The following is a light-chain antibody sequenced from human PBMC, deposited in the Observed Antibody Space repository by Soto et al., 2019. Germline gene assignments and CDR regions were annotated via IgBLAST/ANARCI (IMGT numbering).Light chain of an antibody. CDR1: QSVSSY. J-gene: IGKJ1*01. Sequence: EIVLTQSPATLSFSPGERATLSCRASQSVSSYLAWYQQKPGQAPRLLIYDASNRATGIPARFSGSGSGEDFTLIISSLEPEDFAVYYCQRRSHWPQTFGPGNKVDIX. V-gene: IGKV3-11*01. CDR3: QRRSHWPQT. CDR2: DAS.